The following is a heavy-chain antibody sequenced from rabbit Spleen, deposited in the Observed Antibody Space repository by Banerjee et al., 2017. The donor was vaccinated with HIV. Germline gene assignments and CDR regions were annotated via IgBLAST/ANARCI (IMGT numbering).Heavy chain of an antibody. CDR3: AREAGYAGYPYANL. V-gene: IGHV1S40*01. D-gene: IGHD6-1*01. CDR1: GFTISSSYW. Sequence: QSLEESGGDLVKPGASLTLTCKASGFTISSSYWICWVRQAPGKGLEWIACIDDVDGSTYYASWAKGRFSSSKTSSTTVTLQMTSLTAADTAIYFCAREAGYAGYPYANLWGPGTLVTVS. J-gene: IGHJ4*01. CDR2: IDDVDGST.